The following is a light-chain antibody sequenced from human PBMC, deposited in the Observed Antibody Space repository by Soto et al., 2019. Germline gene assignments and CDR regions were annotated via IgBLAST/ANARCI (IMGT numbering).Light chain of an antibody. V-gene: IGKV3-11*01. CDR1: QSVTNY. Sequence: EIVLTQSPATLSSSPGERATLSCRASQSVTNYLARYQQKPGQAPRLLIYDASNRAPGVPARFSGSGSGTDFTLTISSLEPEDFAVYYCQQRSNWWTFGQGTKVEIK. CDR3: QQRSNWWT. J-gene: IGKJ1*01. CDR2: DAS.